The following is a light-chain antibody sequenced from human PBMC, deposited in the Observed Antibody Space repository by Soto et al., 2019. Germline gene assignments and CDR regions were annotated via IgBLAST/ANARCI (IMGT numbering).Light chain of an antibody. Sequence: ALTQPRSVSGSPGHSVTISCTGTSSDVGGYSYVSWYQQHPGKAPKLMISDVSKRPSGVPNRFSGSKSGNTASLTISGLQAEDEADYYCGSYTTSSNYVFGTGTKVTVL. CDR2: DVS. CDR1: SSDVGGYSY. J-gene: IGLJ1*01. V-gene: IGLV2-11*01. CDR3: GSYTTSSNYV.